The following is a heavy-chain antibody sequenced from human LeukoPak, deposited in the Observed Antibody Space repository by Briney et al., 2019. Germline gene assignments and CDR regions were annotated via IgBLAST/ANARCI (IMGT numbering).Heavy chain of an antibody. V-gene: IGHV4-39*07. CDR1: GGSISSSSYH. CDR2: IYTSGST. CDR3: ARAQVVPAAMDWFDP. Sequence: SETLSLTCTVSGGSISSSSYHWGWIRQPPGKGLEWIGSIYTSGSTNYNPSLKSRVTISVDTSKNQFSLKLSSVTAADTAVYYCARAQVVPAAMDWFDPWGQGTLVTVSS. J-gene: IGHJ5*02. D-gene: IGHD2-2*01.